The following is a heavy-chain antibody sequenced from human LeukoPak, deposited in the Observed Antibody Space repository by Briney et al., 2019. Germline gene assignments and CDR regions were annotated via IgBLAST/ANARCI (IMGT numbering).Heavy chain of an antibody. D-gene: IGHD3-22*01. CDR2: ISYHGSNK. V-gene: IGHV3-30-3*01. J-gene: IGHJ4*02. Sequence: GGSLRLSCAASGFTFSSYAMHWVRQAPGKGLEWVAVISYHGSNKYYADSVKGRFTISRDNSKNTLSLQMNGLRPEDTAVYYCATGVYDSSGYQPYFDYWGQGTLVTVSS. CDR3: ATGVYDSSGYQPYFDY. CDR1: GFTFSSYA.